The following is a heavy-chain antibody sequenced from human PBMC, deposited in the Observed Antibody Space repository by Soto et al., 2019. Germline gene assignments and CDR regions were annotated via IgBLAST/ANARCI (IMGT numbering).Heavy chain of an antibody. V-gene: IGHV1-2*04. Sequence: QVQLVQSGAEVKKPGASVKVSCKASGYTFTGYYMHWVRQAPGQGLEWMGWINPNSGGTNYAQKFQGWVTMTRDTSISTAYMELSRLRSDDTAVYYCARSIGNSSSGYYYYYGMDVWGQGTTVTVSS. J-gene: IGHJ6*02. CDR3: ARSIGNSSSGYYYYYGMDV. CDR2: INPNSGGT. D-gene: IGHD6-6*01. CDR1: GYTFTGYY.